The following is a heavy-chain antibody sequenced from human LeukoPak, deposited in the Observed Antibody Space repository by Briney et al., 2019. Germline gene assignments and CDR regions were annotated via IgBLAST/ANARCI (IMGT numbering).Heavy chain of an antibody. D-gene: IGHD1-7*01. J-gene: IGHJ5*02. V-gene: IGHV1-18*01. CDR1: GYTFTSYG. Sequence: ASVKVSCKCSGYTFTSYGCTWVGQAPGQGLEGMGWISAYNGNTNYAQKLQGRVTLTTDTSTSTAYMELRSLRSDDTAVYYCARAGLTETTPFDPGGQGTLVTVSS. CDR3: ARAGLTETTPFDP. CDR2: ISAYNGNT.